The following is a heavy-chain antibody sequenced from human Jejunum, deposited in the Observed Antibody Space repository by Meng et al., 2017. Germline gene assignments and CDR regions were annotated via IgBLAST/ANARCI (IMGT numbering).Heavy chain of an antibody. D-gene: IGHD3-9*01. CDR2: IDDDGHTI. CDR1: GFTFRTQW. CDR3: VRDSFDSLTGRFYGMDV. V-gene: IGHV3-74*01. Sequence: GGSLRLSCEASGFTFRTQWMHWVRQGPRQGLEWVARIDDDGHTIDYAGSVKGRFTISRDNAKNTLYLQMNSLRADDTGVYFCVRDSFDSLTGRFYGMDVWGQGTTVTVSS. J-gene: IGHJ6*02.